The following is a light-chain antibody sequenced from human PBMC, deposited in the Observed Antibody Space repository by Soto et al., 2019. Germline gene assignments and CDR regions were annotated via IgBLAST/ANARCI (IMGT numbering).Light chain of an antibody. CDR3: QQYGRSPLT. CDR1: QSVSSSY. V-gene: IGKV3-20*01. Sequence: EIVLTQSPGTLSLSPGERATLSCRASQSVSSSYLAWYQQKPGQAPRLLIYGASSRATGIPDRFSGSGSGPAFTLTISRLQPEDFAVYYCQQYGRSPLTFGQGTKVEIK. J-gene: IGKJ1*01. CDR2: GAS.